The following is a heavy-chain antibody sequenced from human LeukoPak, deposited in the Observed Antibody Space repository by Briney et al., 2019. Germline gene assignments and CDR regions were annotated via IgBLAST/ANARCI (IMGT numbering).Heavy chain of an antibody. D-gene: IGHD1-26*01. CDR1: GGSINTYY. CDR3: ARTSGSYGTAPGGY. V-gene: IGHV4-4*07. Sequence: PSETLSLTCTVSGGSINTYYWSWIRQPAGKGLEWIGRIYTSGSTNYNPSLKSRVTISVDTSKNQLSLKLSSVTAADTAVYYCARTSGSYGTAPGGYWGQGTLVTVSS. CDR2: IYTSGST. J-gene: IGHJ4*02.